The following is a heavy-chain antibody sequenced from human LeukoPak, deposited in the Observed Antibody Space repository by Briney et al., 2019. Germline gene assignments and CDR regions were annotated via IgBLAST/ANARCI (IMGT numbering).Heavy chain of an antibody. Sequence: GASVKVSCKASGGTFSSYAISWVRQAPGQGLEWMGGIIPIFGTANYAQKFQGRVTITADESTSTAYMELSSLRSEDTAVYYCARDFTRSASRSSGWYPDWGQGTLVTVSS. CDR3: ARDFTRSASRSSGWYPD. CDR1: GGTFSSYA. CDR2: IIPIFGTA. J-gene: IGHJ4*02. D-gene: IGHD6-19*01. V-gene: IGHV1-69*13.